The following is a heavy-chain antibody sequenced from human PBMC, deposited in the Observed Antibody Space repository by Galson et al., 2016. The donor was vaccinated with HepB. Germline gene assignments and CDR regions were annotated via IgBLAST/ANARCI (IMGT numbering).Heavy chain of an antibody. Sequence: QSGAEVKKPGESLKISCKGSGYNFTNYWIGWVRQMPGKGLEWMGSNHPRDSGTRYSPSFQGQVTMSVDKSISIAYLQWSSLKAPDTAMYYCARRMGPYSGAFDIWGQGTMVIVSS. CDR3: ARRMGPYSGAFDI. D-gene: IGHD2-21*01. J-gene: IGHJ3*02. CDR2: NHPRDSGT. V-gene: IGHV5-51*01. CDR1: GYNFTNYW.